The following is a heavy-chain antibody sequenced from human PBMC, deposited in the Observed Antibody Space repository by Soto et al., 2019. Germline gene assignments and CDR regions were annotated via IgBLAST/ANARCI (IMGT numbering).Heavy chain of an antibody. J-gene: IGHJ3*01. CDR3: ASQTLGDFDF. CDR2: ISYSGTT. V-gene: IGHV4-39*01. CDR1: GGSISSSNYF. D-gene: IGHD3-16*01. Sequence: PSETLSLTCTVSGGSISSSNYFWGWIRQPPGKGLEWIGSISYSGTTSYNSSLRSRLTMSVDTSKNQFSLRLSSVTAADTAVYYCASQTLGDFDFWGRGTMATVSS.